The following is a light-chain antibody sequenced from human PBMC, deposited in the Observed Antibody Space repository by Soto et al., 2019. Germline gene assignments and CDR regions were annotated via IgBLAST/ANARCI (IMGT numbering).Light chain of an antibody. CDR3: TSYAGSNGLR. J-gene: IGLJ1*01. CDR1: SGDIGAYDY. V-gene: IGLV2-8*01. Sequence: QSVLTQPPSASGSPGQSVTISCAGTSGDIGAYDYVSWYQHHPGKAPKLMILEVTKRPSGVLARFSASKSGNTASLTFSGLQTEDEADYYCTSYAGSNGLRFGSGTKVTVL. CDR2: EVT.